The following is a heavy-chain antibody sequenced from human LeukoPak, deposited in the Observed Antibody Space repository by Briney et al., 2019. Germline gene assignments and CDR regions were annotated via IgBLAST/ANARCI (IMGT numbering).Heavy chain of an antibody. CDR3: ARGMYYDILTGLPNWFDP. Sequence: SETLSLTCTVSGCSISSYYWSWTRQPPGKGLEWMGYIYYRGSNNYNPSLKSRVTISVETSKNQFSLKLTSVTAADTAVYYCARGMYYDILTGLPNWFDPWGQGTLVTVSS. J-gene: IGHJ5*02. CDR2: IYYRGSN. D-gene: IGHD3-9*01. V-gene: IGHV4-59*08. CDR1: GCSISSYY.